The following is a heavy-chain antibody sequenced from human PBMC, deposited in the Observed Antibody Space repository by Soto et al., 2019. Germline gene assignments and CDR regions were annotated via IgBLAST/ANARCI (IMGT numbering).Heavy chain of an antibody. CDR1: GFTFSNYG. V-gene: IGHV3-30*18. D-gene: IGHD6-13*01. J-gene: IGHJ4*02. CDR2: IASDGRDK. Sequence: PGGSLRLSCEASGFTFSNYGMHWVRQAPGKGLEWVAVIASDGRDKKFADSVKGRFTISRDNSRDTLYLQMNSLRPEDTALYYCAKDRAVRAASYYFDYWGQGTLVTVSS. CDR3: AKDRAVRAASYYFDY.